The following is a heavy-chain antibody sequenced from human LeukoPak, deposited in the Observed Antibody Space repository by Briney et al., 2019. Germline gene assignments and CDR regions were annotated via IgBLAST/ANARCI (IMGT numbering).Heavy chain of an antibody. CDR3: ARDRKQLARGDAFDI. CDR1: GFTFSSYS. CDR2: ISSSSSYI. Sequence: PGGFLRLSCAASGFTFSSYSMNWVRQAPGKGLEWVSSISSSSSYIYYADSVKGRFTISRDNAKNSLYLQMNSLRAEDTAVYYCARDRKQLARGDAFDIWGQGTMVTVSS. J-gene: IGHJ3*02. V-gene: IGHV3-21*01. D-gene: IGHD6-6*01.